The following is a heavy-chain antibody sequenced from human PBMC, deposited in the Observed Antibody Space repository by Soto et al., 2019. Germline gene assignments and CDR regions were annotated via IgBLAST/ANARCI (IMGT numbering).Heavy chain of an antibody. CDR2: INPNSGGT. CDR3: ARSRDVVSYYFDY. J-gene: IGHJ4*02. D-gene: IGHD6-6*01. CDR1: GYTFTGYY. Sequence: ASVKVSCKASGYTFTGYYMHWVRQAPGQGLEWMGWINPNSGGTNYAQKFQGWVTMTRDTSISTAYMELSRLRSDDTAVYYCARSRDVVSYYFDYWGQGTLVTVSS. V-gene: IGHV1-2*04.